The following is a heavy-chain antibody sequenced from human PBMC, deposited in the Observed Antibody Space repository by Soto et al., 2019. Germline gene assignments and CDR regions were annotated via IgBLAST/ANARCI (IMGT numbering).Heavy chain of an antibody. CDR3: AKDKSFWSRLYGMDV. D-gene: IGHD3-3*01. V-gene: IGHV3-23*01. CDR1: GFTFSSYA. CDR2: ISGSGGST. Sequence: PGGSLRLSCSASGFTFSSYAMSWVRQAPGKGLEWVSAISGSGGSTYYADSVKGRFTISRDNSKNTLYLQMNSLRAEDTAVYYCAKDKSFWSRLYGMDVWGQGTTVTVSS. J-gene: IGHJ6*02.